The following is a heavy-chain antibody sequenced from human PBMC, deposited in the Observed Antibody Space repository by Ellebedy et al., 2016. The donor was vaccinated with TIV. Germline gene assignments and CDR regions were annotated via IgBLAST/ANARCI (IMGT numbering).Heavy chain of an antibody. D-gene: IGHD6-6*01. Sequence: SETLSLXCTVSGGSISSYYWSWIRQPPGKGLEWIGYIYYSGSTNYNPSLKSRVTISVDTSKNQFSLKLSSVTAADTAVYYCARGAARRYFDYWGQGTLVTVSS. J-gene: IGHJ4*02. V-gene: IGHV4-59*12. CDR2: IYYSGST. CDR1: GGSISSYY. CDR3: ARGAARRYFDY.